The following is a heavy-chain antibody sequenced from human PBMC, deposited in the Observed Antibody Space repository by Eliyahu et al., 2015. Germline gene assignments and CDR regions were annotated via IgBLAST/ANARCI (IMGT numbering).Heavy chain of an antibody. CDR1: GFXFXSYG. CDR2: IRYDGSNK. D-gene: IGHD3-22*01. CDR3: AKDSGSSGRTILNY. J-gene: IGHJ4*02. V-gene: IGHV3-30*02. Sequence: QVQLVESGGGVVQPGGSLRLSCAASGFXFXSYGMHWVRQAPGKGLEWVAFIRYDGSNKYYADSVKGRFTISRDNSKNTLYLQMNSLRAEDTAVYYCAKDSGSSGRTILNYWGQGTLVTVSS.